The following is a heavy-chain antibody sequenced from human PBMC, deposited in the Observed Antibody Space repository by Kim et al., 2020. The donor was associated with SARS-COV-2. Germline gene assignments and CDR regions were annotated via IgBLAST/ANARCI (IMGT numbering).Heavy chain of an antibody. CDR2: ISYNGAKT. D-gene: IGHD4-4*01. J-gene: IGHJ4*01. CDR1: ASTFSTFA. Sequence: GGSLRLSCAASASTFSTFAMSWVRQAPEKGLEWVSAISYNGAKTFYADSVKGRFTISRDNSKNTLFLQMNSLRADDTAIYSCAKEQPDRDYTFITFYHWG. CDR3: AKEQPDRDYTFITFYH. V-gene: IGHV3-23*01.